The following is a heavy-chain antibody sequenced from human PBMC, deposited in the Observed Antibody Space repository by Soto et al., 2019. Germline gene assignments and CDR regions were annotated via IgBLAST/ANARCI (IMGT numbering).Heavy chain of an antibody. CDR1: GYSFTSYW. J-gene: IGHJ6*02. CDR3: ARTAMPDYYGMDV. CDR2: IYPGDSDT. Sequence: PGESLKISCKGSGYSFTSYWIGWVRQVPGKGLEWMGIIYPGDSDTRYSPSFQGQVTISADKSISTAYLQWSSLKASDTAMYYCARTAMPDYYGMDVWGQGTTVTVSS. D-gene: IGHD2-2*01. V-gene: IGHV5-51*01.